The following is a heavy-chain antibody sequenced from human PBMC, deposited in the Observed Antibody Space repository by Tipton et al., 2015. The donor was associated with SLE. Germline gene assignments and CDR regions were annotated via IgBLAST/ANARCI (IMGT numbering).Heavy chain of an antibody. CDR1: GFTVSSNY. CDR2: IYSGGNT. D-gene: IGHD1-26*01. J-gene: IGHJ4*02. CDR3: ARAPSGRVVGAATLHGY. V-gene: IGHV3-53*04. Sequence: LQLVQSGGGLVPPGGSLRLSCAATGFTVSSNYMNWVRQAPGKGLEWVSVIYSGGNTNYADSVKGRFTISRDNSKNMLYLQMNSLRTEDTAVYYCARAPSGRVVGAATLHGYWGQATLVTVSS.